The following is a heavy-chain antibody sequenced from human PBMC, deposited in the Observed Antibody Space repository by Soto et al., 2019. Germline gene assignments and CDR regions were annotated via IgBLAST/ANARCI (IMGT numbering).Heavy chain of an antibody. CDR3: ARGSTDSYPGSRIFDF. CDR1: GFTFSSYA. V-gene: IGHV3-23*01. Sequence: GGSLRLSCAASGFTFSSYALSWVRQAPGEGLEWVSTITDTGGDTKYADSVRGRFTMSRDNSKKTLYLQMNSLRVEDSALYYCARGSTDSYPGSRIFDFWGRGTLVTVSS. D-gene: IGHD3-10*01. CDR2: ITDTGGDT. J-gene: IGHJ4*02.